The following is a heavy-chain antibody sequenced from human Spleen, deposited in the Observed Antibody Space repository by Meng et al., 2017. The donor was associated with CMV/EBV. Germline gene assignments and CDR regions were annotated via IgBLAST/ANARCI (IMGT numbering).Heavy chain of an antibody. CDR2: ISTNGGST. CDR1: GFTFSNYA. CDR3: ARAHYYGSGSYPPYYYYGMDV. V-gene: IGHV3-64*02. Sequence: GESLKISCAASGFTFSNYAMHWVRQAPGKGLEYVSVISTNGGSTYYADSVKGRFIISRDNSKNTLYLQMASLRAEDMAVYYCARAHYYGSGSYPPYYYYGMDVWGQGTTVTVSS. J-gene: IGHJ6*02. D-gene: IGHD3-10*01.